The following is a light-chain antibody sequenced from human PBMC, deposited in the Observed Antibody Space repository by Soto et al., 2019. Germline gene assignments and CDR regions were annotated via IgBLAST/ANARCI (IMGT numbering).Light chain of an antibody. CDR2: WAS. CDR3: QHYYSTPMYT. J-gene: IGKJ2*01. V-gene: IGKV4-1*01. Sequence: DIVMTQSPDSLAVSLGERATINCKSSQSVLYSSNNKNYLAWYQQKPGQPPKLLIYWASTRESGVTDRFSGSGSWTGFTFTNRTLQAKDGAVYYGQHYYSTPMYTFSQGTKLVSK. CDR1: QSVLYSSNNKNY.